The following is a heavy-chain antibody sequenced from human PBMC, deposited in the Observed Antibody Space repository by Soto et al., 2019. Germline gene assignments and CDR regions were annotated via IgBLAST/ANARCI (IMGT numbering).Heavy chain of an antibody. Sequence: ASVKVSCKASGYTFTGYYMHWVRQAPGQGLEWMGWINPNSGGTNYAQKFQGRVTMTRDTSISTAYMELSRLRSDDTAVYYCARDYYDSSGYWFDPWGQGTLVTVSS. D-gene: IGHD3-22*01. CDR1: GYTFTGYY. CDR3: ARDYYDSSGYWFDP. J-gene: IGHJ5*02. CDR2: INPNSGGT. V-gene: IGHV1-2*02.